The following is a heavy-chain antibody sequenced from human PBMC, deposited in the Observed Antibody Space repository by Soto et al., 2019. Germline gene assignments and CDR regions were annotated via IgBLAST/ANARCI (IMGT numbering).Heavy chain of an antibody. CDR1: GFTFSNYA. D-gene: IGHD1-1*01. CDR2: ISGSGDST. CDR3: VRPTGTPTY. Sequence: GGSLRLSCAASGFTFSNYAMSWVRQVPGTGLEWVSGISGSGDSTSYADSVKGRFAISRDNSKNTLYLQMNTLRAEDTAVYYCVRPTGTPTYWGQGTLVTVSS. J-gene: IGHJ4*02. V-gene: IGHV3-23*01.